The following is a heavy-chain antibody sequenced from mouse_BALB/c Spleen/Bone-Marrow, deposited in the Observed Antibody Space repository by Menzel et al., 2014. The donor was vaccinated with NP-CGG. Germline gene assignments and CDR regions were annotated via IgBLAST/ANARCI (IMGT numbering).Heavy chain of an antibody. Sequence: EVKLQESGGGLVQPGGSLKLSCAASGFDFSRYWMSWVRQAPGKGPEWIGEINPDSSTINYTPSLKGKFIISRDNAKKTLYLQMSKVRSEDTALYYCARQGYYGRSDYWGQGTTLTVSS. CDR3: ARQGYYGRSDY. V-gene: IGHV4-1*02. J-gene: IGHJ2*01. CDR2: INPDSSTI. CDR1: GFDFSRYW. D-gene: IGHD1-1*01.